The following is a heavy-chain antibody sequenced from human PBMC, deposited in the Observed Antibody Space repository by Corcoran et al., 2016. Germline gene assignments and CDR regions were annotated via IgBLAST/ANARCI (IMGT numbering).Heavy chain of an antibody. CDR1: GGSFSGYY. V-gene: IGHV4-34*01. CDR2: INHSGST. CDR3: ARVSKGGLKSRRPYGQGWFDP. J-gene: IGHJ5*02. D-gene: IGHD3-10*01. Sequence: QVQLQQWGAGLLKPSETLSLTCAVYGGSFSGYYWSWIRQPPGKGLEWIGEINHSGSTNYNPSLKSRVTISVDTSKNQFSLKLSSVTAADTAVYYCARVSKGGLKSRRPYGQGWFDPWGQGTLVTVSS.